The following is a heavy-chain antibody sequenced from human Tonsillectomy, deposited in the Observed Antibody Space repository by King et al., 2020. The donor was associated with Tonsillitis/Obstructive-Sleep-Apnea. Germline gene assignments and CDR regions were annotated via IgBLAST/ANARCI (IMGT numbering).Heavy chain of an antibody. Sequence: ITLKESGPTLVKPTQTLTLTCTFSGFSLSTSGVGVGWIRQPPGKALEWLALIYWDDDKRYSPSLKSRLTITKDTSKNQVVLTMTNMDPVDTATYYCAHNRGQTTRGPFDYWGQGTLVTVSS. V-gene: IGHV2-5*02. CDR2: IYWDDDK. CDR1: GFSLSTSGVG. CDR3: AHNRGQTTRGPFDY. D-gene: IGHD4-17*01. J-gene: IGHJ4*02.